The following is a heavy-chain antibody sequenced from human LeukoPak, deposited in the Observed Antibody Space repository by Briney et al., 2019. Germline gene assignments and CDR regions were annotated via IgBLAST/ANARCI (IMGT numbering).Heavy chain of an antibody. CDR3: ARRGSSYGISGANWFDP. D-gene: IGHD5-18*01. J-gene: IGHJ5*02. CDR1: GYKLTNNW. CDR2: IYPGYSDA. Sequence: GESLKISCKISGYKLTNNWIGWVRQVPGKGLEWMGLIYPGYSDAKYSPSFQGQVTISADKSISTAYLQWSSLKASDTAMYYCARRGSSYGISGANWFDPWGQGTLVTVSS. V-gene: IGHV5-51*01.